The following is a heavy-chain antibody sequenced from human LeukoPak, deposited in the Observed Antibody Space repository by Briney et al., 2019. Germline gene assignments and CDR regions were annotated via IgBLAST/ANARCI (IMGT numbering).Heavy chain of an antibody. D-gene: IGHD6-6*01. CDR1: EFTFTSYE. Sequence: GGSLRLSCAASEFTFTSYELNWVRQAPGKGLEWVSYISSSGDTISYADSVKGRFTISRDNAKNSLYLQVISLRAEDTAVYYCARGPSIAARYDAFDIWGQGTMVTVSS. J-gene: IGHJ3*02. CDR2: ISSSGDTI. CDR3: ARGPSIAARYDAFDI. V-gene: IGHV3-48*03.